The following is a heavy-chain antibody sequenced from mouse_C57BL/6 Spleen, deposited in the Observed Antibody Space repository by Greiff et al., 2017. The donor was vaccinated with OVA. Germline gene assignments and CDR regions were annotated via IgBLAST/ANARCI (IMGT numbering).Heavy chain of an antibody. CDR1: GFTFSSYA. CDR2: ISAGGSYT. Sequence: EVMLVESGGGLVKPGGSLKLSCAASGFTFSSYAMSWVRQTPEKRLEWVATISAGGSYTYYPDNVKGRFTISRDNAKNNLYLQMSHLKSEDTAMDYCARDRDYGRTYAMDYWGQGTSVTVSS. V-gene: IGHV5-4*01. J-gene: IGHJ4*01. CDR3: ARDRDYGRTYAMDY. D-gene: IGHD1-1*01.